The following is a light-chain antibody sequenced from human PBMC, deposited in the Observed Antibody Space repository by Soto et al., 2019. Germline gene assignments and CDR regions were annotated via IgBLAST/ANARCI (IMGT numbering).Light chain of an antibody. Sequence: EIVLTQSPATLSLSPRERATLSCRASQSVSSYLAWYQQKPGQAPRLLIYDASNRATGIPARFSGSGSGTDFTLTIRRLEPEDFAMYFCHQYGSSPRTFGQGTKVEIK. J-gene: IGKJ1*01. V-gene: IGKV3-11*01. CDR1: QSVSSY. CDR2: DAS. CDR3: HQYGSSPRT.